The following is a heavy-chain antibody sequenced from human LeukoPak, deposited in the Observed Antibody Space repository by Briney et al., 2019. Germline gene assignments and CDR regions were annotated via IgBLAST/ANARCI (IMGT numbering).Heavy chain of an antibody. CDR1: GGSFSGYY. CDR2: INHSGST. V-gene: IGHV4-34*01. CDR3: ARGTIVVVPAATYYDFWSGYSWFDP. D-gene: IGHD3-3*01. J-gene: IGHJ5*02. Sequence: KPSETLSLTCAVYGGSFSGYYWSWIRQPPGKGLEWIGEINHSGSTNYDPSLKSRVTIPVDTSKNQFSLKLSSVTAADTAVYYCARGTIVVVPAATYYDFWSGYSWFDPWGQGTLVTVSS.